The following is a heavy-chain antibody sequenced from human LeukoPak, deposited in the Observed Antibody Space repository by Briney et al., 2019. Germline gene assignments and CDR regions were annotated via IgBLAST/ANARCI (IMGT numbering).Heavy chain of an antibody. CDR2: IKPDGTYT. CDR3: ANYWYP. CDR1: GFTFSSDW. Sequence: GGSLTLSCASSGFTFSSDWMYWVRHAPGRGSVWVSGIKPDGTYTHYADSVKGRFTISRDDAKNTLYLQMNSLRVEDTAVYYCANYWYPWGPGTLVTVSS. V-gene: IGHV3-74*01. J-gene: IGHJ5*02. D-gene: IGHD2-8*02.